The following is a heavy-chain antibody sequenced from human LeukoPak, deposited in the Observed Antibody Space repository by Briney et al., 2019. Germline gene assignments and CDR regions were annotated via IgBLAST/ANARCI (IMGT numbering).Heavy chain of an antibody. Sequence: GASVKVSCKASGYTFTDYYVHWVRQAPGQGLEWMGWIHPNSGGTIYAQKFQARVTMTTDTSISTAYMELSRLRSDDTAVYYCARNRGVGVDANAFDVWGQGTMVTVSS. CDR1: GYTFTDYY. J-gene: IGHJ3*01. V-gene: IGHV1-2*02. CDR3: ARNRGVGVDANAFDV. CDR2: IHPNSGGT. D-gene: IGHD3-3*01.